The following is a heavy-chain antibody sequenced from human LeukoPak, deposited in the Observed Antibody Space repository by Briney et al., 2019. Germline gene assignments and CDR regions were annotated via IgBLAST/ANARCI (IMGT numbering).Heavy chain of an antibody. CDR3: AKDEGLIWSGYPISVTFDY. CDR2: ISGSGGST. CDR1: GFTFSSYA. Sequence: PGGSLRLSCAASGFTFSSYAMSWVRQAPGKGLEWVSAISGSGGSTYYADSVKGRFTISRDNSKNTLYLQMNSLRAEDTAVYYCAKDEGLIWSGYPISVTFDYWGRGTLVTVSS. J-gene: IGHJ4*02. V-gene: IGHV3-23*01. D-gene: IGHD3-3*01.